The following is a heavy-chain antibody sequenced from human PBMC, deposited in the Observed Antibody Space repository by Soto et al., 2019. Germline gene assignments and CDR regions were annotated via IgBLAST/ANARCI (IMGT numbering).Heavy chain of an antibody. D-gene: IGHD6-19*01. V-gene: IGHV4-59*01. CDR2: IYYSGST. CDR3: ARGGQQWLADLDY. J-gene: IGHJ4*02. CDR1: GGSISSYY. Sequence: PSETLSLTCTVSGGSISSYYWSWIRQPPGKGLEWIGYIYYSGSTNYNPSLKSRVTISVDTSKNQFSLKLSSVTAADTAVYYCARGGQQWLADLDYWGQGTLVTVSS.